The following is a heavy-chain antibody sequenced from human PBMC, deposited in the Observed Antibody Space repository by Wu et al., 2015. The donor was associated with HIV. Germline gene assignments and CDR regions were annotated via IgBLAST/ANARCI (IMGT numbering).Heavy chain of an antibody. V-gene: IGHV1-8*01. CDR1: GYTFTSYD. J-gene: IGHJ4*02. Sequence: QVQLVQSGAEVKKPGASVKVSCKASGYTFTSYDINWVRQATGQGLEWMGWMNPRSGNTGYAQKFQGRVTMTRDTSMSTANMELSSLRSEDTAVYYCARQRAYTSGWYIYDYWGQGTLVTVSS. D-gene: IGHD6-19*01. CDR2: MNPRSGNT. CDR3: ARQRAYTSGWYIYDY.